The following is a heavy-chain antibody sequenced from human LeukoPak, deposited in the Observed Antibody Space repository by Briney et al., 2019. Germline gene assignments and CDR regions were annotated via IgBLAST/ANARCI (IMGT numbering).Heavy chain of an antibody. J-gene: IGHJ6*03. CDR3: ARGIGYCSGGSCSYYYMDV. CDR2: IYYSGST. CDR1: GGSISSYY. Sequence: SETLSLTCTVSGGSISSYYWSWIRQPPGKGLEWIGYIYYSGSTNYKPSLKSRVTISVDTSKNQFSLKLSSVTAADTAVYYCARGIGYCSGGSCSYYYMDVWGKGTTVTVSS. D-gene: IGHD2-15*01. V-gene: IGHV4-59*01.